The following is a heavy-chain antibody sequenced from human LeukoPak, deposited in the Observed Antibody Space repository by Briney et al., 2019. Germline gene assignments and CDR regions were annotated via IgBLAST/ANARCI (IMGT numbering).Heavy chain of an antibody. Sequence: ASVKVSCKASGYTFTSYYMHWVRQAPGQGLEWMGIINPSGGSTNYAQKLQGRVTMTTDTSTSTAYMELRSLRSDDTAVYYCARGRGIYGSARYYFDYWGQGTLVTVSS. CDR2: INPSGGST. J-gene: IGHJ4*02. CDR3: ARGRGIYGSARYYFDY. V-gene: IGHV1-46*01. D-gene: IGHD6-13*01. CDR1: GYTFTSYY.